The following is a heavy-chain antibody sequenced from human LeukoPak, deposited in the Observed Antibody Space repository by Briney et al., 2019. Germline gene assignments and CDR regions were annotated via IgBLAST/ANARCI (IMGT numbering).Heavy chain of an antibody. J-gene: IGHJ5*02. CDR2: VIPIFGTA. CDR3: ARGRSIAARVNWFDP. Sequence: SVKVSCKASGGTFSSYAISWVRQAPGQGLEWMGGVIPIFGTANYAQKFQGRVTITADESTSTAYMELSRLRSDDTAVYYCARGRSIAARVNWFDPWGQGTLVTVSS. V-gene: IGHV1-69*01. CDR1: GGTFSSYA. D-gene: IGHD6-6*01.